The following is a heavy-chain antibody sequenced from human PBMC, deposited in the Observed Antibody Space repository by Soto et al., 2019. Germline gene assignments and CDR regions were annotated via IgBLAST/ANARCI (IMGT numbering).Heavy chain of an antibody. CDR1: GFTFSSYA. CDR3: AKGVTLGQYCSGGSCYSGLWGAFDI. CDR2: ISGSGGST. V-gene: IGHV3-23*01. J-gene: IGHJ3*02. Sequence: GGSLRLSCAASGFTFSSYAMSWVRQAPGKGLEWVSAISGSGGSTYYADSVKGRFTISRDNSKNTLYLQMNSLRAEDSAVYYCAKGVTLGQYCSGGSCYSGLWGAFDIWGQGTMVTVSS. D-gene: IGHD2-15*01.